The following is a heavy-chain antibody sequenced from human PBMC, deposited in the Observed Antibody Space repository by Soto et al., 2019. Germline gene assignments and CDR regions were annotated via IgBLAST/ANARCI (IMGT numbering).Heavy chain of an antibody. J-gene: IGHJ6*02. CDR2: ISYDGSNK. CDR3: AGGYNYYSLGV. V-gene: IGHV3-30-3*01. CDR1: GSTFSNYI. D-gene: IGHD1-20*01. Sequence: QLQLVESGGGVVQPGRSLRLSCAASGSTFSNYIMHWVRQAPGKGLEWVAFISYDGSNKDYADSVEGRFTISRDNSKNSLYLQLSSLRPEDTAVYYCAGGYNYYSLGVWSQGTTVTVSS.